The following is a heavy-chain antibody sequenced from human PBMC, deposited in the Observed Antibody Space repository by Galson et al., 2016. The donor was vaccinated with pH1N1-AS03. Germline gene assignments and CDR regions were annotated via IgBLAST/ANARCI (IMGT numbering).Heavy chain of an antibody. V-gene: IGHV3-23*01. CDR2: LSGSGTPT. D-gene: IGHD3-22*01. J-gene: IGHJ4*02. CDR1: GFTFKNYA. CDR3: AKEKSTSTNEVVSPFDY. Sequence: SLRLACAASGFTFKNYAMTWVRQAPGKGLEWVSGLSGSGTPTFYADSVKGRFTISRDNSKNTLYLQMNSLRAEDTAVYYCAKEKSTSTNEVVSPFDYWGQGTLVTVSS.